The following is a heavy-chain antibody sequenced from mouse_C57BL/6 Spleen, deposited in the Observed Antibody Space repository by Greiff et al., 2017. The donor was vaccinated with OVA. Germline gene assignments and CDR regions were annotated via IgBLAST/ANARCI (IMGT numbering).Heavy chain of an antibody. CDR3: TRLSSYWYFDV. D-gene: IGHD1-1*01. J-gene: IGHJ1*03. Sequence: VKLQESGAELVRPGASVTLSCKASGYTFTDYEMHWVKQTPVHGLEWIGAIDPETGGTAYNQKFKGKAILTADKSSSTAYMELRSLTSEDSAVYYCTRLSSYWYFDVWGTGTTVTVSS. CDR2: IDPETGGT. V-gene: IGHV1-15*01. CDR1: GYTFTDYE.